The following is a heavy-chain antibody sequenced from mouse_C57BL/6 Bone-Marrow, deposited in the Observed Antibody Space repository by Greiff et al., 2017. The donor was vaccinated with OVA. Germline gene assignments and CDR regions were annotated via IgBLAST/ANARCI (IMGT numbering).Heavy chain of an antibody. CDR1: GYTFTSYW. CDR3: AREGLGRRCYYAMDY. J-gene: IGHJ4*01. Sequence: QVQLKQPGAELVKPGASVKLSCKASGYTFTSYWMHWVKQRPGRGLEWIGRIDPNSGGTKYNEKFKSKATLTVDKPSSTAYMQLSSLTSEDSAVYYCAREGLGRRCYYAMDYWGQGTSVTVSS. V-gene: IGHV1-72*01. CDR2: IDPNSGGT. D-gene: IGHD4-1*01.